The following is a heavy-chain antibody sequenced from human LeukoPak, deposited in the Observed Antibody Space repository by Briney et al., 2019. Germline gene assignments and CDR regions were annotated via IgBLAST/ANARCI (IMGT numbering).Heavy chain of an antibody. CDR1: GFTFSSYG. V-gene: IGHV3-7*03. D-gene: IGHD3-16*01. Sequence: GGSLRLSCAASGFTFSSYGMHWVRQAPGKGLEWVANIKQDGNEKYYVDSVKGRFTISRDNTKNSLYLQMNSLRAEDTAVYYCAVNRWGVVAGSDYWGQGTLVTVSS. CDR3: AVNRWGVVAGSDY. CDR2: IKQDGNEK. J-gene: IGHJ4*02.